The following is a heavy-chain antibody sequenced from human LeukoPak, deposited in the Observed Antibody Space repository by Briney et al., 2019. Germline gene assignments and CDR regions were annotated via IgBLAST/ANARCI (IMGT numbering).Heavy chain of an antibody. V-gene: IGHV3-74*01. Sequence: NTDGSSTDYADSVKGRFTISRDNAKNSLYLQMNSLRAEDTAVYYCARVVLRFLEWSFDPWGQGTLVTVSS. D-gene: IGHD3-3*01. CDR2: NTDGSST. CDR3: ARVVLRFLEWSFDP. J-gene: IGHJ5*02.